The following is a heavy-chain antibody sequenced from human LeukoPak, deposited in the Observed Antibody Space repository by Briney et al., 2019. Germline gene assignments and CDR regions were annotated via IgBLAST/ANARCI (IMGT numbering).Heavy chain of an antibody. J-gene: IGHJ4*02. CDR3: ARDRSSSSWYVPFDY. D-gene: IGHD6-13*01. V-gene: IGHV3-21*01. CDR1: GFTFSSYS. CDR2: ISSSSSYI. Sequence: GGSLRLSCAASGFTFSSYSMNWVRQAPGKGLECVSSISSSSSYIYYADSVKGRFTISRDNAKNSLYLQMNSLRAEDTAVYYCARDRSSSSWYVPFDYWGQGTLVTVSS.